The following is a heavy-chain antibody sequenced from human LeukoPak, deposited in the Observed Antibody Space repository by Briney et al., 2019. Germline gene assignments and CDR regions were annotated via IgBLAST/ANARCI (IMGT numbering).Heavy chain of an antibody. V-gene: IGHV4-59*01. CDR1: GGSISNYD. J-gene: IGHJ5*02. D-gene: IGHD2/OR15-2a*01. CDR2: MSYSGST. CDR3: ARLSWPGRGSRFDP. Sequence: SETLSLICTVSGGSISNYDWSWIRQPPGKGLEWIGYMSYSGSTNYNPSLKSRVTISVDTSKNQFSLNLRSVTAADTAVYYCARLSWPGRGSRFDPWGQGTLVTVSS.